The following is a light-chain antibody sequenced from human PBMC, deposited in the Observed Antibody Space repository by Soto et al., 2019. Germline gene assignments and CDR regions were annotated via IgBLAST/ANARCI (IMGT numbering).Light chain of an antibody. Sequence: EIVMTQSPATLSVSPGERATLSCRASQSVGSNLAWYQQKPGQAPRLLIYGASTRATGIPARFSGSESGTEFTRTISSLQSEDFAMYFWQQYNNWPPDRTFGQGTKVEIK. CDR1: QSVGSN. V-gene: IGKV3-15*01. CDR3: QQYNNWPPDRT. J-gene: IGKJ1*01. CDR2: GAS.